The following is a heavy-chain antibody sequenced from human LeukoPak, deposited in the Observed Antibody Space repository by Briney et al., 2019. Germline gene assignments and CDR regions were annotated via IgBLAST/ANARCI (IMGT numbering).Heavy chain of an antibody. CDR3: ARGTLEHCSGASCYPLDS. CDR2: VTGSGGDT. CDR1: GFTFSNYA. D-gene: IGHD2-15*01. J-gene: IGHJ5*01. Sequence: GGSLRLSCAASGFTFSNYAMSWVRQTPGKGLECVSVVTGSGGDTYYTGSVNGRFTVSRDNSKNTLHLQMNSLRAEDTAVYYCARGTLEHCSGASCYPLDSWGQGTLVTVSS. V-gene: IGHV3-23*01.